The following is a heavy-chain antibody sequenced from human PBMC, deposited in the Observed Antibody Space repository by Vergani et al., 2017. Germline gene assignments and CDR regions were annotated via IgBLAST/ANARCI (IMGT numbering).Heavy chain of an antibody. Sequence: QLQLQESGPGLVKPSATLSLTCSVSGASIRSSNYYWGWIRQPPGKVLEWIASIYYSGSTYYNPSLKSRVTISVDTSKNQFSLKLSSVTAADTAVYFCARHSTEEWLVKLGWIDPWGQGILVTVSS. CDR3: ARHSTEEWLVKLGWIDP. V-gene: IGHV4-39*01. D-gene: IGHD6-19*01. CDR2: IYYSGST. J-gene: IGHJ5*02. CDR1: GASIRSSNYY.